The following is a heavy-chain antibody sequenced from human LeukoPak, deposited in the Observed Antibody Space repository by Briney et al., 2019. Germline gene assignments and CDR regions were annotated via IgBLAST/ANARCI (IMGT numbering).Heavy chain of an antibody. CDR3: ARHVPAYCGGDCGRSDYFDY. J-gene: IGHJ4*02. V-gene: IGHV4-34*01. CDR1: GGSFSGYY. CDR2: INHSGST. Sequence: ASETLSLTCAVYGGSFSGYYWSWIRQPPGKGLEWIGEINHSGSTNYNPSLKSRVTISVDTSKNQFSLKLSSVTAADTAVYYCARHVPAYCGGDCGRSDYFDYWGQGTLVTVSS. D-gene: IGHD2-21*02.